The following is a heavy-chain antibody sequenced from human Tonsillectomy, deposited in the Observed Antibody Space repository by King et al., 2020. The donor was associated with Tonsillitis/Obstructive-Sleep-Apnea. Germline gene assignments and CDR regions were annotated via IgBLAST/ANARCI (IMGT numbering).Heavy chain of an antibody. J-gene: IGHJ3*02. CDR1: RFTFSSYA. Sequence: VQLVESGGGVVQPGRSLRLSCAASRFTFSSYAIHWVRQVPGKGLEWVAVISYDGGNKYYADSVKGLFTISRDNSKNTLYLQMKRLRAEDTAVYYCAREDGYCSGGSCYSKAFDIWGQGTMVTVSS. V-gene: IGHV3-30*01. CDR2: ISYDGGNK. D-gene: IGHD2-15*01. CDR3: AREDGYCSGGSCYSKAFDI.